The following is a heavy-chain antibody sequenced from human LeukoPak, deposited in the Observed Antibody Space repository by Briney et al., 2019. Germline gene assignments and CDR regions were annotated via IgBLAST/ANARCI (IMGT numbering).Heavy chain of an antibody. CDR3: ANFYYYYYYMEV. V-gene: IGHV3-23*01. CDR1: GFTVSSNY. CDR2: ISGSGGST. J-gene: IGHJ6*03. Sequence: PGGSLRLSCAASGFTVSSNYMSWVRQAPGKGLEWVSAISGSGGSTYYADSVKGRFTISRDNSKTTLSLQMNSLRDEDTAVYYCANFYYYYYYMEVWGKGTTVTVSS.